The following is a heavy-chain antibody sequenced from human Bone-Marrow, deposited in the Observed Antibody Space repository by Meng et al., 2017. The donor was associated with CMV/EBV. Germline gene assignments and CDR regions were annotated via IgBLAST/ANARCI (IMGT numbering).Heavy chain of an antibody. J-gene: IGHJ6*02. CDR1: GYTFTSYD. CDR3: ARAGSHDFWSGYLSYYYYYGMDV. V-gene: IGHV1-8*03. CDR2: MNPNIGNT. Sequence: ASVKVSCKASGYTFTSYDINWVRQATGQGLEWMGWMNPNIGNTGYAQKFQGRVTITRNTSISTAYMELSSLRSEDTAVYYCARAGSHDFWSGYLSYYYYYGMDVWGQGTTVTVSS. D-gene: IGHD3-3*01.